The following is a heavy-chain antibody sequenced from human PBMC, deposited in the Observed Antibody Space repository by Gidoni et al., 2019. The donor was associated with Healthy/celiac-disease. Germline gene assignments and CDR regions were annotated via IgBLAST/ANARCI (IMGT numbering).Heavy chain of an antibody. J-gene: IGHJ6*02. CDR3: ATPPAAADYYYGMDV. V-gene: IGHV3-21*01. Sequence: EVQLVESGGGLVKPGGSLRLSCAASGFTFRSYSMNWVRQAPGKGLEWVSSISSSSSYIYYADSVKGRFTISRDNAKNSLYLQMNSLRAEDTAVYYCATPPAAADYYYGMDVWGQGTTVTVSS. CDR1: GFTFRSYS. D-gene: IGHD2-2*01. CDR2: ISSSSSYI.